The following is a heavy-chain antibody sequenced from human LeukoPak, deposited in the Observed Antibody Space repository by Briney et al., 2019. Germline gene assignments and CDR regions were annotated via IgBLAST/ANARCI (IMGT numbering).Heavy chain of an antibody. CDR2: INPNNGGT. Sequence: ASVKVSCKASGFTFTVYNIHWVRQAPGQGLEWMGWINPNNGGTNYAQKFQGRVTMTRDTSISTAYMELSRLRSDDTAVYYCARGLSGPYYYYYMDVWGKGTTVTVSS. CDR1: GFTFTVYN. D-gene: IGHD2-15*01. CDR3: ARGLSGPYYYYYMDV. J-gene: IGHJ6*03. V-gene: IGHV1-2*02.